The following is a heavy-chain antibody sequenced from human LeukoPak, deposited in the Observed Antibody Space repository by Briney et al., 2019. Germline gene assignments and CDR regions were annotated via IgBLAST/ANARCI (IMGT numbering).Heavy chain of an antibody. J-gene: IGHJ4*02. D-gene: IGHD3-9*01. CDR2: VSGRDTST. V-gene: IGHV3-23*01. CDR3: AKWGDYDVLTGYYASDY. Sequence: PGGSLRHSCAASGFTFSNYAMSWVRQAPGKGLEWVSAVSGRDTSTYYTDSVKGRFTISRDNSKNTLYLQMNSLSAEDTAIYYCAKWGDYDVLTGYYASDYWGQGTLVTVSS. CDR1: GFTFSNYA.